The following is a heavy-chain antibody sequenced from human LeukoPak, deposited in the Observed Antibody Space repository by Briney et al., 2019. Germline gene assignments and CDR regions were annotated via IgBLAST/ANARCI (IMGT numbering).Heavy chain of an antibody. Sequence: ASVKVPCKASGYTFTGYYMHWVRQAPGQGLEWMGWINPNSGGTNYAQKFQGRVTMTRDTSISTAYMELSRLRSDDTAVYYCAREQRDCSSTSCYIALDPWGQGTLVTVSS. J-gene: IGHJ5*02. V-gene: IGHV1-2*02. CDR3: AREQRDCSSTSCYIALDP. CDR2: INPNSGGT. CDR1: GYTFTGYY. D-gene: IGHD2-2*01.